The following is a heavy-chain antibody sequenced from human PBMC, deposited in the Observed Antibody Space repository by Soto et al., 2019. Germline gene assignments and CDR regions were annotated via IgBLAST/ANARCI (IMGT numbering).Heavy chain of an antibody. D-gene: IGHD6-19*01. J-gene: IGHJ5*02. Sequence: QVQLVESGGGVVQPGRSLRLSCAASGFTFSSYAMHWVRQAPGKGLEWVAVIWYDGSDKYYADSVKGRFSISRDNSKNPVYLQMHSLRVEDTAVYYCARHGPPLSSGGWFDPWGQGTLVTVSS. CDR3: ARHGPPLSSGGWFDP. CDR2: IWYDGSDK. CDR1: GFTFSSYA. V-gene: IGHV3-33*01.